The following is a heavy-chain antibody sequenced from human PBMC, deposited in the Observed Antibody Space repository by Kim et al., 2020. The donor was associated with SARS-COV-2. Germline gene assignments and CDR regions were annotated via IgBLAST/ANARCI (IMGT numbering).Heavy chain of an antibody. D-gene: IGHD6-19*01. Sequence: SETLSLTCAVYGGSFSGYYWSWIRQPPGKGPEWVGEINHSGSTNYNPSLKSRVTISLDTSKNQFPLKLISVTAADTAVYYRARAGRQWLGRPLFYYFDYWGQGTRVTVSS. CDR1: GGSFSGYY. CDR2: INHSGST. V-gene: IGHV4-34*01. J-gene: IGHJ4*02. CDR3: ARAGRQWLGRPLFYYFDY.